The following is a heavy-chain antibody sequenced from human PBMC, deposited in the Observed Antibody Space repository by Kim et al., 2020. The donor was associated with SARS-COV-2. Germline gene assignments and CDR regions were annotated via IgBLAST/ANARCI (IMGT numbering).Heavy chain of an antibody. J-gene: IGHJ3*02. CDR1: GGSISSSSYY. CDR2: IYYSGST. D-gene: IGHD3-22*01. Sequence: SETLSLTCTVSGGSISSSSYYWGWIRQPPGKGLEWIGNIYYSGSTYYNPSLKSRVTISVDTSKNQFSLKLSSVTAADTAVYYCARRRANMRLLVMSPYDAVDIWGQGTMVTVSS. V-gene: IGHV4-39*01. CDR3: ARRRANMRLLVMSPYDAVDI.